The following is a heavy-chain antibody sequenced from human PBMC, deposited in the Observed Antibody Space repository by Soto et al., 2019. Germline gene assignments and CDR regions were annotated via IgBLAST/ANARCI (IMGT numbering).Heavy chain of an antibody. V-gene: IGHV1-69*01. CDR1: GGTFSSYA. CDR2: ISPIFGTA. J-gene: IGHJ4*02. D-gene: IGHD3-22*01. CDR3: ARDRVHYYDSSGYYEGGDY. Sequence: QVQLVQSGAEVKKPGSSVKVSCKASGGTFSSYAISWVRQAPGQGLEWMGGISPIFGTANYAQKFQGRVTITADESTSTAYMELSSLRSEDTAVYYCARDRVHYYDSSGYYEGGDYWGQGTLVTVSS.